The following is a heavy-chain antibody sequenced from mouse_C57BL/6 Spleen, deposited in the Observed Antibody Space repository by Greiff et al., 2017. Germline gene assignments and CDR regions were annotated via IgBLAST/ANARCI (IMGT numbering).Heavy chain of an antibody. D-gene: IGHD4-1*01. J-gene: IGHJ2*01. V-gene: IGHV1-69*01. CDR1: GYTFTSYW. CDR2: IDPSDSYT. CDR3: ARGSNWDFDY. Sequence: VQLQQPGAELVMPGASVKLSCKASGYTFTSYWMHWVKQRPGQGLEWIGEIDPSDSYTNYNQKFKGKSTLTVDKSSSTAYMQLSSLTSEDSAVYYCARGSNWDFDYWGQGTTLTVSS.